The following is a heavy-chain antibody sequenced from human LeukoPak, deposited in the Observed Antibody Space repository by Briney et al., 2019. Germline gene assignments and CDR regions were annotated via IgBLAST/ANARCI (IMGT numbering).Heavy chain of an antibody. J-gene: IGHJ4*02. Sequence: WGSLRFSGAASAFTFSSYAMSWVRQAPGKGLEWVSVVTGSGDSTYHADSVKGRFTISRDNYKNIIYLQMNSLRAEDTAVYYCAKGFYYGSGSQRYLDYWGQGTVVTVSS. CDR1: AFTFSSYA. CDR3: AKGFYYGSGSQRYLDY. V-gene: IGHV3-23*01. CDR2: VTGSGDST. D-gene: IGHD3-10*01.